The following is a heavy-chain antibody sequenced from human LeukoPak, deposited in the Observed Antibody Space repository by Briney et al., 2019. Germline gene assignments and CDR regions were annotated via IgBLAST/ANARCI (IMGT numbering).Heavy chain of an antibody. CDR1: GGSISSSSYY. J-gene: IGHJ3*01. Sequence: SETLSLTCTVSGGSISSSSYYWNWIRQPAGKGLEWIGRIYSSGITDYNPSLKSRVTMSVDTSKNQVSLKLSSVTAADTAFYYCERQVEGAFDLWGQGTMVTVSS. D-gene: IGHD2-15*01. CDR3: ERQVEGAFDL. V-gene: IGHV4-61*02. CDR2: IYSSGIT.